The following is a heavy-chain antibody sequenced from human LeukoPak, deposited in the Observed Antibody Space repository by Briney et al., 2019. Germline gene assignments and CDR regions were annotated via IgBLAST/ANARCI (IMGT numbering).Heavy chain of an antibody. Sequence: GESLKISCKGSGYSFTSYWIGWVRQMPGKGLEWMGIIYPGGSDTSYSPSFQGQVTISADKSISTAYLQWSSLKASDTAMYYCARPRIAAAGSVYYMDVWGKGTTVTVSS. V-gene: IGHV5-51*01. CDR3: ARPRIAAAGSVYYMDV. CDR1: GYSFTSYW. J-gene: IGHJ6*03. D-gene: IGHD6-13*01. CDR2: IYPGGSDT.